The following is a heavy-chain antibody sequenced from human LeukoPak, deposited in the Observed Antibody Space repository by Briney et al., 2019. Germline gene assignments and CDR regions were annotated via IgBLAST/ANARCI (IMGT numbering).Heavy chain of an antibody. Sequence: ASVKVSCKASGYTFTSYDINWVRQAPGQGLEWMGWMNPNSGNTGYAQKFQGRVTITRNTSISTAYMELSSLRSEDTAVYYCARGFLGPGSAPFDPWGQGTLVTVSS. CDR3: ARGFLGPGSAPFDP. CDR1: GYTFTSYD. V-gene: IGHV1-8*03. CDR2: MNPNSGNT. J-gene: IGHJ5*02.